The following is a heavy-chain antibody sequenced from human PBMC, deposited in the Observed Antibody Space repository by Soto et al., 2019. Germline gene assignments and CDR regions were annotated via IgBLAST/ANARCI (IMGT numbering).Heavy chain of an antibody. V-gene: IGHV4-61*01. J-gene: IGHJ4*02. CDR3: ARQRVAAAQYYFDY. CDR1: GGSVSSGSYY. CDR2: IIHSGST. D-gene: IGHD6-13*01. Sequence: SETLSLTCNVSGGSVSSGSYYWTWIRQPPGKGLEWIGYIIHSGSTDYNPSLQSRVTISLATSKNQFSLNLSSVTAADTAVYYCARQRVAAAQYYFDYWGQGTLVTVS.